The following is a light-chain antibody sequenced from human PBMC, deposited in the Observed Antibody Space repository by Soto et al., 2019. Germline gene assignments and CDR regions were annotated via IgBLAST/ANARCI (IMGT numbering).Light chain of an antibody. CDR2: DVS. J-gene: IGLJ1*01. CDR1: SSDVGGYNY. CDR3: CSYAGSYTHYV. Sequence: QSVLTQPRSVSWSPGQSITISCTGTSSDVGGYNYVSWYRQHPGKAPKLMIYDVSKRPSGVPDRFSGSKSGNTASLTISGLQAEDEADYYCCSYAGSYTHYVFGTGTKLTVL. V-gene: IGLV2-11*01.